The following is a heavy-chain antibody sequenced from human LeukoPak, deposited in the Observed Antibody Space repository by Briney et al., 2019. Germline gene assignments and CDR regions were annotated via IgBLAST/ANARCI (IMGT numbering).Heavy chain of an antibody. Sequence: GASVKVSCKASGYSFINFGLSWVRQAPGQGLEWMGWISAYNHNTNYAQKFQGRVTMTIDTSTTTVYMELRSLRSDDTAIYYCARDLTYCDTMSCYDGDFDYWGQGTPVTVSS. V-gene: IGHV1-18*01. J-gene: IGHJ4*02. CDR2: ISAYNHNT. D-gene: IGHD2-2*01. CDR1: GYSFINFG. CDR3: ARDLTYCDTMSCYDGDFDY.